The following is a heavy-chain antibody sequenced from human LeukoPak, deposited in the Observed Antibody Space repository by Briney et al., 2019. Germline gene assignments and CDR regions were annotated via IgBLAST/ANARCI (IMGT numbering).Heavy chain of an antibody. V-gene: IGHV3-7*01. CDR3: ARDLSLDS. Sequence: GGFLRLSCAASGFTFSSYWMNWVRQAPGKGLEWVANIKQDGSEKYYLDSVKGRFTISRDSAKNSLYLQLNSLRAEDTAVCYCARDLSLDSWGQGTLVTVSS. CDR2: IKQDGSEK. CDR1: GFTFSSYW. J-gene: IGHJ4*02.